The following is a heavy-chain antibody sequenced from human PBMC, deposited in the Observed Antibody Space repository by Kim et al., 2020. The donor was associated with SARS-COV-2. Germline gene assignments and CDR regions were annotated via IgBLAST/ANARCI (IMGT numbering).Heavy chain of an antibody. D-gene: IGHD2-15*01. CDR3: AKDAGYCSGGSCHDYGDWWLDY. V-gene: IGHV3-30*18. J-gene: IGHJ4*02. CDR2: ISYDGSNK. Sequence: GGSLRLSCAASGFTFSSYGMHWVRQAPGKGLEWVAVISYDGSNKYYADSVKGRFTISRDNSKNTLYLQMNSLRAEDTAVYYCAKDAGYCSGGSCHDYGDWWLDYWGQGTLVTVSS. CDR1: GFTFSSYG.